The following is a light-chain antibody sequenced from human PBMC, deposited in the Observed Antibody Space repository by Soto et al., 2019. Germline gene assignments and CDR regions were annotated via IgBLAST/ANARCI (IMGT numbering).Light chain of an antibody. Sequence: EIVLTQSPGTLSLSPGERATLSCRASQTISSGYLAWYQQKPGQAPWLLIYGASSRATDVPDRFSGSGSGTDFTLTISRLEPEDFAVYYCQQNSRSLTFGQGTRVEIK. CDR1: QTISSGY. J-gene: IGKJ1*01. CDR3: QQNSRSLT. CDR2: GAS. V-gene: IGKV3-20*01.